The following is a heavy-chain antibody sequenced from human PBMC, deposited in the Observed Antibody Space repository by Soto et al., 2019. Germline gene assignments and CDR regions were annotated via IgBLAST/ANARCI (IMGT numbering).Heavy chain of an antibody. V-gene: IGHV2-5*02. CDR1: GFSLTTSGVG. CDR3: AHHPYYGLGSYSFDY. D-gene: IGHD3-10*01. Sequence: QITLKESGPTLVRPTQTLTLTCTFSGFSLTTSGVGVGWIRQPPGKALEWLAVIYWDDDKRYSSSLKSRLTTTQDTSKNHVVLTMTNMDPVDTATYYCAHHPYYGLGSYSFDYWGQGTLVTVSS. J-gene: IGHJ4*02. CDR2: IYWDDDK.